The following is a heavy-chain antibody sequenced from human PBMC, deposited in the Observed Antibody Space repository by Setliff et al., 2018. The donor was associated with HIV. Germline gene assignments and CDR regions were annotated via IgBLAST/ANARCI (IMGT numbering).Heavy chain of an antibody. J-gene: IGHJ5*02. Sequence: GASVKVSCKASGYTFTSYGISWVRQAPGHGLEWMGWISVYNGYTNYAQKLQGRVTMTKDTSTDTAYMDLSSLRSEDTAVYYCATHPPYRSAWYMRSWGQGTLVTVSS. CDR2: ISVYNGYT. CDR3: ATHPPYRSAWYMRS. D-gene: IGHD6-19*01. CDR1: GYTFTSYG. V-gene: IGHV1-18*01.